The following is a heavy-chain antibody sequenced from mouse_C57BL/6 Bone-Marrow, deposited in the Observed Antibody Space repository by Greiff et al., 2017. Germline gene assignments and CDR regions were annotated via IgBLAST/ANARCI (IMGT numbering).Heavy chain of an antibody. V-gene: IGHV1-62-2*01. CDR3: ARAGYNNYAWYLDV. Sequence: QVQLQQSGAELVKPGASVKLSCKASGYTFTEYTIHWVKQRPGQGLEWIGWFYPGSGSIKYNEKFKDKATLTADTSSSTAYLELSSVTSEDSAVXFYARAGYNNYAWYLDVWGTGTTVTVSS. J-gene: IGHJ1*03. CDR1: GYTFTEYT. D-gene: IGHD2-5*01. CDR2: FYPGSGSI.